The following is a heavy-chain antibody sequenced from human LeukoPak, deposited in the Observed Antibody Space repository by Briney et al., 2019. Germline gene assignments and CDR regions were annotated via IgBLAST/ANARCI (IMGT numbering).Heavy chain of an antibody. CDR2: IYYSGST. Sequence: SETLSLTCTVSGGSISSYYWSWIRQPPGKGLEWIGYIYYSGSTNYNASLKSRVTISVDTSKNQFSLKLSSVTAADTAVYYCARGTVGYYYYMDVWGKGTTVTVSS. CDR1: GGSISSYY. D-gene: IGHD4-17*01. CDR3: ARGTVGYYYYMDV. J-gene: IGHJ6*03. V-gene: IGHV4-59*01.